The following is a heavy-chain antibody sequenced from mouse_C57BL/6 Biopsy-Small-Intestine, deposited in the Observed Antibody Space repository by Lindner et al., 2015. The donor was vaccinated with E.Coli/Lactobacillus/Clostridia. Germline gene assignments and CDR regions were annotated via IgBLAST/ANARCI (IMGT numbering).Heavy chain of an antibody. CDR3: ARRRDGYPWFAY. V-gene: IGHV1-54*01. J-gene: IGHJ3*01. CDR1: GYAFTNYL. CDR2: INPGSGGT. Sequence: VQLQESGAELVRPGTSVKVSCKASGYAFTNYLIEWVKQRPGQGLEWIGVINPGSGGTNYNEKFKGKATLTADKSSSTAYMQLSSLTSEDSAVYFCARRRDGYPWFAYWGQGTLVTVS. D-gene: IGHD2-3*01.